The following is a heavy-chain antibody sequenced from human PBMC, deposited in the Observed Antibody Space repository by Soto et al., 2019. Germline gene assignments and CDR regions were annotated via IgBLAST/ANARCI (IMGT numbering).Heavy chain of an antibody. V-gene: IGHV3-30*18. D-gene: IGHD6-13*01. Sequence: QVQLVESGGGVVQPGRSLRLSCAASGFTFSSYGMHWVRQAPGKGLEWVAVISYDGSNKYYADSVKGRFTISRDNSKNTLYLQMNSLRAEDTAVDYCAKDLSGAAAGTHIYYCYGMDVWGQGTTVTASS. CDR2: ISYDGSNK. J-gene: IGHJ6*02. CDR3: AKDLSGAAAGTHIYYCYGMDV. CDR1: GFTFSSYG.